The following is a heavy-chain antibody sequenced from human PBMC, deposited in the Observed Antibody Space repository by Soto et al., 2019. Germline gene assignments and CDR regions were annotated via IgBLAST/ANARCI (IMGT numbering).Heavy chain of an antibody. CDR2: IYYSGST. CDR3: ARRWGRGFDY. D-gene: IGHD2-15*01. Sequence: PSETLSLTCTVSGGSISNYYWSWIRQPPGKGLEWIGYIYYSGSTNYNPSLKSRVAISVDTSKNQFSLKLSSVTAADTAVYYCARRWGRGFDYWGQGTLVTVS. J-gene: IGHJ4*02. CDR1: GGSISNYY. V-gene: IGHV4-59*08.